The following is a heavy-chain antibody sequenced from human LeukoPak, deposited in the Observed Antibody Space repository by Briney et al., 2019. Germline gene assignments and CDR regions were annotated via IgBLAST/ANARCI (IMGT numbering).Heavy chain of an antibody. D-gene: IGHD4-23*01. V-gene: IGHV1-2*02. Sequence: GASVTVSCKASGYTFSGYYMQWVRQAPGQGLEWMGWINPNSGGTKYAQKFQGRVTMTRDTSINTAYMELSRLRSDDTAVYYCARDRAKVAPLDAFDIWGQGTMVTVSS. CDR2: INPNSGGT. J-gene: IGHJ3*02. CDR3: ARDRAKVAPLDAFDI. CDR1: GYTFSGYY.